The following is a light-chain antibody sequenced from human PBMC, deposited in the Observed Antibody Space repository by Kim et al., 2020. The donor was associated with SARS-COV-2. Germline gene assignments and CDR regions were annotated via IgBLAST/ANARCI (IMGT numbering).Light chain of an antibody. V-gene: IGKV3-11*01. Sequence: SPGERATLSCRASPGVSNYLAWYQQRPGQAPRLLIYDASNRATGIPARFSGSGSGTDFTLTISSLEPEDFAVYYCQQRNNWPPVTFGGGTKVDIK. CDR1: PGVSNY. J-gene: IGKJ4*01. CDR3: QQRNNWPPVT. CDR2: DAS.